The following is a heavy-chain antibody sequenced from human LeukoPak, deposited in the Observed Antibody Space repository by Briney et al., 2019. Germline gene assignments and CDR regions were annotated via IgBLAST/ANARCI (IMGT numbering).Heavy chain of an antibody. D-gene: IGHD1-1*01. V-gene: IGHV4-39*01. CDR3: ATSREGTIDY. J-gene: IGHJ4*02. CDR1: GGSISSSSYY. CDR2: IYYSGST. Sequence: SETLSLTCTVSGGSISSSSYYWGWIRQPPGKGLEWIGSIYYSGSTYYNPSLKSRVTISVDTSKNQFSLKLSSVTAADTAVYYRATSREGTIDYWGQGTLVTVSS.